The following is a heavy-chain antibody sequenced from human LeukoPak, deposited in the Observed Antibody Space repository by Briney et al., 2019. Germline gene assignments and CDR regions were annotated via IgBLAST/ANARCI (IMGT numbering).Heavy chain of an antibody. D-gene: IGHD3-10*01. CDR1: GYSFTSYW. J-gene: IGHJ4*02. CDR2: IYPGDSDT. CDR3: AIDTNNSYGSGSFDY. V-gene: IGHV5-51*01. Sequence: GESLKISCKGSGYSFTSYWIGWVRQMPGTGLEWMGIIYPGDSDTRYSPSFQGQVTISADKSISTAYLQWSSLKASDTAMYYCAIDTNNSYGSGSFDYWGQGTLVTVSS.